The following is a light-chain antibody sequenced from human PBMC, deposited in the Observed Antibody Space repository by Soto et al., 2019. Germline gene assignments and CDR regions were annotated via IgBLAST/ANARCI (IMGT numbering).Light chain of an antibody. CDR2: AAS. V-gene: IGKV3-20*01. CDR1: QSISSPY. Sequence: EIVLTQSPGTLSLSPGERATLSCRASQSISSPYLAWYQQKPGQAPRLLIYAASRRATGIPDRFSGSGSGTDFTLTISRLEPADFAVYYCQQYGSSVFSFGPGTKVDIK. J-gene: IGKJ3*01. CDR3: QQYGSSVFS.